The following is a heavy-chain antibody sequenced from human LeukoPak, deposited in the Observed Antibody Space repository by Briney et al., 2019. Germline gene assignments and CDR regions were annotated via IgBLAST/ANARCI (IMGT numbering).Heavy chain of an antibody. D-gene: IGHD3-22*01. V-gene: IGHV4-4*07. CDR3: ARDLAYYYDSSGYYSLFDY. CDR2: IYTSGST. J-gene: IGHJ4*02. CDR1: GGSISSYY. Sequence: SETLSLTCTVSGGSISSYYLSWIRQPAGKGLEWIGRIYTSGSTNYNPSLKSRVTMSVDTSKNQFSLKLSSVTAADTAVYYCARDLAYYYDSSGYYSLFDYWGQGTLVTVSS.